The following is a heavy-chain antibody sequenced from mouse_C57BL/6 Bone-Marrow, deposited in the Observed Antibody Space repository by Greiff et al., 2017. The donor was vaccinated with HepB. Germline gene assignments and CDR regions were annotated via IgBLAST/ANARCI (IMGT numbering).Heavy chain of an antibody. Sequence: EVKLVESGPVLVKPGASVKMSCKASGYTFTDYYMNWVKQSHGKSLEWIGVINPYNGGTSYNQKFKGKATLTVDKSSSTAYMDLNRLTSADSAVYYCAREGPYGPYYFDYWGQGPTLTVSS. CDR3: AREGPYGPYYFDY. CDR1: GYTFTDYY. V-gene: IGHV1-19*01. J-gene: IGHJ2*01. CDR2: INPYNGGT. D-gene: IGHD1-2*01.